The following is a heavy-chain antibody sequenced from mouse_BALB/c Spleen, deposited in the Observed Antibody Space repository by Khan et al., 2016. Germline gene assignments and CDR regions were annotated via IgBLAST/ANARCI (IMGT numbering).Heavy chain of an antibody. Sequence: VQLKQSGPELVKPGASVKMSCKASGYTFTNYVIHWVKQKPGQGLEWIGYINPYNDDTKYNEKFKGKATLTSDKSSSTAYMELSSLTSEDSAVYYGARFDYDGDWYFDVWGAGTTVTVSS. CDR2: INPYNDDT. D-gene: IGHD2-4*01. V-gene: IGHV1S136*01. CDR3: ARFDYDGDWYFDV. CDR1: GYTFTNYV. J-gene: IGHJ1*01.